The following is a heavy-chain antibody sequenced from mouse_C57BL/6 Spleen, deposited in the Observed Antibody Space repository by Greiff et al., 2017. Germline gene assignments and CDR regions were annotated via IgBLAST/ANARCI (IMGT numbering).Heavy chain of an antibody. D-gene: IGHD1-1*02. CDR2: ISDGGSYT. Sequence: EVQLVESGGGLVKPGGSLKLSCAASGFTFSSYAMSWVRQTPEKRLEWVATISDGGSYTYYPDNVKGRFTISRDNAKIYLYLQRRHLKSEDTAMYYCASGVDLGRGFAYWGQGTLVTVSA. V-gene: IGHV5-4*01. CDR1: GFTFSSYA. J-gene: IGHJ3*01. CDR3: ASGVDLGRGFAY.